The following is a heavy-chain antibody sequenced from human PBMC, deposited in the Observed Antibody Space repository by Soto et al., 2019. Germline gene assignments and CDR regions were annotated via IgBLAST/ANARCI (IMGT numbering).Heavy chain of an antibody. V-gene: IGHV3-30-3*01. CDR2: ISYDGSNK. CDR1: GFTFSSYA. CDR3: ARTSGSFPPNFDY. D-gene: IGHD1-26*01. J-gene: IGHJ4*01. Sequence: GGSLRLSCAASGFTFSSYAMHWVRQAPGKGLEWVAVISYDGSNKYYADSVKGRFTISRDNSKNTLYLQMNSLRAEDTAVYYCARTSGSFPPNFDYWGHGTLVTVSS.